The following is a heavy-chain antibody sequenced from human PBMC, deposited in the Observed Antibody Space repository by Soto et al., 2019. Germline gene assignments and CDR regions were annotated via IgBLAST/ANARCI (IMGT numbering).Heavy chain of an antibody. Sequence: QVQLVQSGAEVKKAGSSVKVSCKVSGGTFSSYFINWVRQAPGQGLEWVGGIIPVFGTASYAEKFQGRVTITADESTSTAYLELSSLRPDDTAMYYCARPADYVSGFSQWGQGTLVTVSS. D-gene: IGHD3-16*01. CDR1: GGTFSSYF. CDR3: ARPADYVSGFSQ. J-gene: IGHJ4*02. V-gene: IGHV1-69*01. CDR2: IIPVFGTA.